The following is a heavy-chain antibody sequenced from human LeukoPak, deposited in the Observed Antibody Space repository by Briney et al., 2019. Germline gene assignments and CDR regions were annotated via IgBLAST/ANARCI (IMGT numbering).Heavy chain of an antibody. CDR3: ARIFDRDV. V-gene: IGHV4-4*07. D-gene: IGHD3-22*01. J-gene: IGHJ3*01. Sequence: SETLSLTCTVSGGSITHSYWSWIRHSAGTGREWIGRIHATGTTNHNPSFKSRVSMSLDMPTSQFSLTLSAVTVADTATYYCARIFDRDVWGQGALVTVSP. CDR1: GGSITHSY. CDR2: IHATGTT.